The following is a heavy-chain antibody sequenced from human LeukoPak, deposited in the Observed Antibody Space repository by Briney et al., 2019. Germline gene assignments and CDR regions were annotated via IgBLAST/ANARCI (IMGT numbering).Heavy chain of an antibody. CDR1: GGSISSYY. V-gene: IGHV4-59*08. CDR3: ARHWSSFDY. J-gene: IGHJ4*02. Sequence: SETLSLTCTVSGGSISSYYWSWLRQPPGKGLEWIGYIYYSGSTNYNPSLKSRVTISVDTSKNQFSLKLSSVTAADTAVYYCARHWSSFDYWGQGTLVTVSS. CDR2: IYYSGST. D-gene: IGHD1-26*01.